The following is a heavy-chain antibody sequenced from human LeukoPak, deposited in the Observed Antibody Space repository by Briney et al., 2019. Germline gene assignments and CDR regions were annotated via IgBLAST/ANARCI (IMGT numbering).Heavy chain of an antibody. J-gene: IGHJ6*02. CDR2: IYTDGST. Sequence: GGSLRLSCAASGFSVSGNYMSWVRQAPGKGLEWVSLIYTDGSTYYADSVKGRFTITKDNSKNTLYLQMNSLRAEDTAVYYCARGPLTRYDYYYGMDVWGLGTTVAVSS. CDR1: GFSVSGNY. CDR3: ARGPLTRYDYYYGMDV. V-gene: IGHV3-53*01. D-gene: IGHD3-9*01.